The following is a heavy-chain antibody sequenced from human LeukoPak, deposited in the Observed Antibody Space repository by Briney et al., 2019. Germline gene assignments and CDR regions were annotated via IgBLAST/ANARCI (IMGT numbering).Heavy chain of an antibody. CDR3: ARQGERRIAAAGDFDY. D-gene: IGHD6-13*01. Sequence: GESLKISCKGSGYNFTNYGIGWVRQMPGKGLEWMGRIDPSDSYTNYSPSFQGHVTISADKSISTAYLQWSSLKASDTAMYYCARQGERRIAAAGDFDYWGQGTLVTVSS. J-gene: IGHJ4*02. CDR1: GYNFTNYG. V-gene: IGHV5-10-1*01. CDR2: IDPSDSYT.